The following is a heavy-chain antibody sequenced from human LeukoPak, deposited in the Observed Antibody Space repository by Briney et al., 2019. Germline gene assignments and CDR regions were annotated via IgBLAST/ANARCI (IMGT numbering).Heavy chain of an antibody. D-gene: IGHD6-19*01. CDR1: GFTFSSNA. Sequence: GGSLRLSCVASGFTFSSNAMSWVRQAPGKGLEWVSGVTASGGSTPYADSVKGRFTISRDTSKNTLYLQMNSLRAEDTAVYYCAKDREWLVAFENWGPGTMVTVSS. CDR3: AKDREWLVAFEN. V-gene: IGHV3-23*01. CDR2: VTASGGST. J-gene: IGHJ3*02.